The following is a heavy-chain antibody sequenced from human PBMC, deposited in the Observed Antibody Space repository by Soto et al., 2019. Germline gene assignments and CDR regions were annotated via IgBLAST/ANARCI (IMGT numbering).Heavy chain of an antibody. Sequence: QVQLVESRGGMVQPGRSLRLSCAASGFTFSSYAMHWVRQAPGKGLEWVAVISYDGSNKYYADSVKGRFTISRDNSKNTLYLQMNSLRAEDTAVYYCARDYYGSGSYFGYWGQGTLVTVSS. D-gene: IGHD3-10*01. J-gene: IGHJ4*02. CDR3: ARDYYGSGSYFGY. CDR1: GFTFSSYA. V-gene: IGHV3-30-3*01. CDR2: ISYDGSNK.